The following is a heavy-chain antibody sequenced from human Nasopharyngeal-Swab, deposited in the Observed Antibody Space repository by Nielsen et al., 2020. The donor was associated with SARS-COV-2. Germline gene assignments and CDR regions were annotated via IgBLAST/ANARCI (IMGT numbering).Heavy chain of an antibody. CDR1: GFTFSSYA. D-gene: IGHD5/OR15-5a*01. J-gene: IGHJ6*02. Sequence: GESLKISCAASGFTFSSYAMHWVRQAPGKGLEWVAVISYDGGNKYYADSVKGRFTISRDNSKNTLYLQMNSLRAEDTAVYYCARDGPSTYYYYGMDVWGQGTTVTVSS. CDR2: ISYDGGNK. CDR3: ARDGPSTYYYYGMDV. V-gene: IGHV3-30*04.